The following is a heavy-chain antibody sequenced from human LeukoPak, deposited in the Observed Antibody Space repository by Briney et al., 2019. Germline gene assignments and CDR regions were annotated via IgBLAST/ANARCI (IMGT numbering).Heavy chain of an antibody. CDR3: ARGPEAAAVPLAFDI. V-gene: IGHV1-8*01. D-gene: IGHD6-13*01. J-gene: IGHJ3*02. CDR1: GYTFTSYD. Sequence: GASVKVSCKASGYTFTSYDINWVRQATGQGLEWMGWMNPNSGNTGYAQKFQGRVTMTRNTSISTAYMELSNLTSDDTAVYYCARGPEAAAVPLAFDIWGQGTMVTVSS. CDR2: MNPNSGNT.